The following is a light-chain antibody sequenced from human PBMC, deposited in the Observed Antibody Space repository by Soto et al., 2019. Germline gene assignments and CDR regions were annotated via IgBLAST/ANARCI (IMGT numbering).Light chain of an antibody. CDR3: QQYNKWPPIT. CDR1: QSVSSSY. J-gene: IGKJ5*01. CDR2: GAY. V-gene: IGKV3-15*01. Sequence: EIVLTQSPGTPSLYPGERATLPCRASQSVSSSYLAWHQQKPCQAPRLIIYGAYTRATGIPARFSGSGSGTEFTPTISSLQSEDFAVYYCQQYNKWPPITCGQGTRLEIK.